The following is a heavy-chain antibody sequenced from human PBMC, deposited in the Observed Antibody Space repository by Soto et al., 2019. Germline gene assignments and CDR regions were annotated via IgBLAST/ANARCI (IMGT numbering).Heavy chain of an antibody. CDR2: IIPIFGTA. D-gene: IGHD1-26*01. Sequence: QVQLVQSGAEVKKPGSSVKVSCKASGGTFSSYSINWVRQAPGQGLEWMGEIIPIFGTANYAQKFQGRVTITAAESTSTAYMELSSLRSEDTAGYYCARDGGRNSGGIDYWGQGTRVTVSS. J-gene: IGHJ4*02. CDR3: ARDGGRNSGGIDY. CDR1: GGTFSSYS. V-gene: IGHV1-69*01.